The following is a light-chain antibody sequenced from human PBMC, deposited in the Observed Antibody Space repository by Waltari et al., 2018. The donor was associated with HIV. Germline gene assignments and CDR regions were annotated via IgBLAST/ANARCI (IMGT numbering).Light chain of an antibody. J-gene: IGLJ1*01. CDR1: SSDVGGYNY. CDR2: EVS. V-gene: IGLV2-14*01. CDR3: SSYTSSSTSHV. Sequence: QSALTQPASVSGSPGQSITISCTGTSSDVGGYNYVSWYQPHPGKAPKLMIYEVSNRPSGVSNRFSGPKSGNTASLTLSGLQAEHEADYYCSSYTSSSTSHVFGTGTKVTVL.